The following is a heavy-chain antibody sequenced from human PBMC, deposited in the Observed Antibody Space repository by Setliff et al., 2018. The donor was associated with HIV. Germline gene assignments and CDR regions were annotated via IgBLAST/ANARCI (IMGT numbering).Heavy chain of an antibody. V-gene: IGHV4-59*11. J-gene: IGHJ4*02. Sequence: PSETLSLTCSVSGGSITSHYWTWIRQPPGKGLEWIGVISYSGSPHYNPSLKSRVTIGMDTSKNQVSLTLSSVTAGDTAVYYCARFCSGGSCPDYWGQGTLVTVSS. CDR1: GGSITSHY. CDR3: ARFCSGGSCPDY. D-gene: IGHD2-15*01. CDR2: ISYSGSP.